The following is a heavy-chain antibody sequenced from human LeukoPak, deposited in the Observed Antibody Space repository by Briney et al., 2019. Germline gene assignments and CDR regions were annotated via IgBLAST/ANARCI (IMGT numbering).Heavy chain of an antibody. V-gene: IGHV4-34*01. Sequence: PSETLSLTCAVYGGSFSGYYWSWIRQPPGKGLEWIGEINHSGSTNYNPSLKSRVTISVDTSKNQFSLKLSSVTAAGTAVYYCARGGLVMAIRVRTSLRDWDNWFDPWGQGTLVTVSS. CDR2: INHSGST. J-gene: IGHJ5*02. CDR1: GGSFSGYY. D-gene: IGHD1-14*01. CDR3: ARGGLVMAIRVRTSLRDWDNWFDP.